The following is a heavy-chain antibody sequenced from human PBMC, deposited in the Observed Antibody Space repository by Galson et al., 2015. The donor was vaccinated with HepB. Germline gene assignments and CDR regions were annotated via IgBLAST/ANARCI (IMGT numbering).Heavy chain of an antibody. V-gene: IGHV1-69*13. CDR1: GGTFSSYA. CDR3: ARGRSGYLDAFDI. Sequence: SVKVSCKASGGTFSSYAISWVRQAPGQGLEWMGGIIPIFGTANYAQKFQGRVTITADESTSTAYMELSSLRSEDTAVYYCARGRSGYLDAFDIWGQGTMVTVSS. D-gene: IGHD3-22*01. CDR2: IIPIFGTA. J-gene: IGHJ3*02.